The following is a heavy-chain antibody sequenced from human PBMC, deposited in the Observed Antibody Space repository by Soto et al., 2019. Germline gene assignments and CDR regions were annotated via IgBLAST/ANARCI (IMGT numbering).Heavy chain of an antibody. J-gene: IGHJ5*02. CDR1: GYTFTSCY. Sequence: ASVKLSCKASGYTFTSCYISWVRQDTGQGLEWMGWMNPNSGNTGYAQKFQGRVTMTRNTSISTAYMELSSLRSEDTAVYYCARSLRYSGYDLDVWFDPWGRGTLVTVSS. CDR2: MNPNSGNT. D-gene: IGHD5-12*01. V-gene: IGHV1-8*01. CDR3: ARSLRYSGYDLDVWFDP.